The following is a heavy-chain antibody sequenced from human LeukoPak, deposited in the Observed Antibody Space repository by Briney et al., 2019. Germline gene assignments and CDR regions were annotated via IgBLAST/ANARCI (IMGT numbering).Heavy chain of an antibody. CDR1: GGSFSGYY. V-gene: IGHV4-34*01. D-gene: IGHD3-10*01. J-gene: IGHJ5*02. Sequence: PSETLSLTCAVYGGSFSGYYWSWIRQPPGKGLEWIGEINHSGSTNYNPSLKSRVTISVDTSKNQFSLKLSSVTAADTAAYYCARGVTMVRGVINHNWFDPWGQGTLVTVSS. CDR2: INHSGST. CDR3: ARGVTMVRGVINHNWFDP.